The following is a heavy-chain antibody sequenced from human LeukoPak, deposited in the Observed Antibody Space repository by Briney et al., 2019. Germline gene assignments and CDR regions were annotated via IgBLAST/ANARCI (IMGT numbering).Heavy chain of an antibody. D-gene: IGHD3-10*01. CDR1: GDSVSSSSAA. V-gene: IGHV6-1*01. CDR3: AGDHTLVRGVINY. CDR2: TYYRSKWYN. J-gene: IGHJ4*02. Sequence: SQTLSLTCAISGDSVSSSSAAWNWIRQSPSRGLEWLGRTYYRSKWYNDYAVSVKSRITINPDTSKNQFSLQLNSVTPEDTAMYYCAGDHTLVRGVINYWGQGTLVTVSA.